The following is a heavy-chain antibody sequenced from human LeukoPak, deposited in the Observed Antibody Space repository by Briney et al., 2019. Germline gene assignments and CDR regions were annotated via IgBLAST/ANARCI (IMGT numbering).Heavy chain of an antibody. D-gene: IGHD2-2*01. J-gene: IGHJ5*01. V-gene: IGHV3-11*01. CDR3: ARKHCSSTSCYFDS. CDR2: ISTSGSTI. CDR1: GFTFSDYY. Sequence: GGSLRLSCAASGFTFSDYYMSWMRQAPGQGLEWVSYISTSGSTIYHADSVKGRFTISRDNAKNSLYLQMNSLRAEDTAVYYCARKHCSSTSCYFDSWGQGSLVTVSS.